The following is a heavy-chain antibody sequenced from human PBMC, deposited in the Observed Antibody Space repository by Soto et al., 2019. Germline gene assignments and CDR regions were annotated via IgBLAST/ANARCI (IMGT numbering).Heavy chain of an antibody. V-gene: IGHV4-34*01. J-gene: IGHJ4*02. CDR2: INHSGST. CDR3: ARGFRVRPIVVVVGLFDY. Sequence: SETLSLTCAVYGGSFIGYYWSWIRQPPGKGLEWIGEINHSGSTNYNPSLKSRVTISVDTSKNQFSLKLSSVTAADTAVYYCARGFRVRPIVVVVGLFDYWGQGTLVTVSS. D-gene: IGHD2-15*01. CDR1: GGSFIGYY.